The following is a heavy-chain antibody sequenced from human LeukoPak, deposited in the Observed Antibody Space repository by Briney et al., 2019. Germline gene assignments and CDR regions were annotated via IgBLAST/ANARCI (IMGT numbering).Heavy chain of an antibody. CDR2: ISSSGRTI. V-gene: IGHV3-48*03. CDR3: ASITSYGGRDRAFDS. J-gene: IGHJ4*02. Sequence: PGGSLRLSCAASGFTFSSYHMNWVRQAPGKGMEWVSYISSSGRTIYYADSVKGRFTISRDNAKNSLYLQMNSLRAEDTAVYYCASITSYGGRDRAFDSWGQGTPVTVSS. CDR1: GFTFSSYH. D-gene: IGHD1-26*01.